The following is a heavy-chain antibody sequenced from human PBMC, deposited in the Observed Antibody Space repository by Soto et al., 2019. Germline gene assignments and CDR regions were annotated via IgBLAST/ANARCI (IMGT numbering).Heavy chain of an antibody. Sequence: GGSLRLSCAASGFTFYSSAMSWVRQAPGKGLEWVSAISTTGGNTLYADSVKGRFTISRDNSKNTLYLQMNSLRAEDTAIYYCAKPSGGSYPESRVFDSWGQGTRVTVSS. V-gene: IGHV3-23*01. J-gene: IGHJ4*02. CDR3: AKPSGGSYPESRVFDS. CDR2: ISTTGGNT. CDR1: GFTFYSSA. D-gene: IGHD1-26*01.